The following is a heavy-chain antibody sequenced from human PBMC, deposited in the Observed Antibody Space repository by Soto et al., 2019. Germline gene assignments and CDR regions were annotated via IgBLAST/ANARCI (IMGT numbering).Heavy chain of an antibody. CDR2: ISYDGSNK. CDR1: GFSFSRYG. V-gene: IGHV3-30*18. D-gene: IGHD3-10*01. CDR3: AKTTTYRGGETVWFGPFDS. J-gene: IGHJ4*02. Sequence: QVQLVESGGGVVQPGRSLRLSCAASGFSFSRYGMHWVRQAPGKGLEWVAVISYDGSNKYYVDSVKGRFTISRDNSKNAVSLQMNSLRPEDTAVYYCAKTTTYRGGETVWFGPFDSWGQGTLVTVSS.